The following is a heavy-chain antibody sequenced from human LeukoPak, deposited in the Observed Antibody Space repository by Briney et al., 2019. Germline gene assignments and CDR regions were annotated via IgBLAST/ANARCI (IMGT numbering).Heavy chain of an antibody. CDR3: ARSTLGARRGFDY. CDR1: RDTFTIYD. V-gene: IGHV1-8*01. D-gene: IGHD1-26*01. J-gene: IGHJ4*01. Sequence: GASVKVSCKASRDTFTIYDVNWVRQATGLGLEWMGWMNPNSGDTGYAQKFQDRVTMTMNSSISTAHMELTSLTSDDSAVYYCARSTLGARRGFDYWGQGTLLTVSS. CDR2: MNPNSGDT.